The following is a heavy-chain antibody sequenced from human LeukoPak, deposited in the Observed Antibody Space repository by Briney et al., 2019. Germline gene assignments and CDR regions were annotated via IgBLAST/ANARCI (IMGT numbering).Heavy chain of an antibody. CDR1: GFTFSSYS. D-gene: IGHD7-27*01. V-gene: IGHV3-21*01. Sequence: PGGSLRLSCAASGFTFSSYSMNWVRQAPGKGLEWVSSISSSSYIYYADSVKGRFTISRDNAKNSLYLQMNSLRAEDTAVYYCARANWGIGIDYWGQGTLVTVSS. CDR2: ISSSSYI. CDR3: ARANWGIGIDY. J-gene: IGHJ4*02.